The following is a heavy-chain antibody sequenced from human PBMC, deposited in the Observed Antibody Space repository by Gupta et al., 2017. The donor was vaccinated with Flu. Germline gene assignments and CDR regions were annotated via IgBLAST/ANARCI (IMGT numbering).Heavy chain of an antibody. CDR2: FNPADSDT. Sequence: GADVKKAGESLKISCRGTGYNFPNYWIGWVRQMPGKGLEWMGIFNPADSDTRYSPSFQGHVTISADKSINTAYLQWSSLKASDTAMYYCARMKEYCSSDMCYPHIDYWGQGTLVTVSS. V-gene: IGHV5-51*01. D-gene: IGHD2/OR15-2a*01. CDR1: GYNFPNYW. J-gene: IGHJ4*02. CDR3: ARMKEYCSSDMCYPHIDY.